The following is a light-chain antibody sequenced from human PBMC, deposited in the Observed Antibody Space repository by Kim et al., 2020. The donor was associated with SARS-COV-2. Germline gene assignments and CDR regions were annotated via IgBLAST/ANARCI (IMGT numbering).Light chain of an antibody. Sequence: RSVSPGERATLSCRASQSIGSNLAWYQHKPGQAPRLLIYGASTRATGVPARFSGSGSGTEFTLTISSLQSADFAIYYCQQYIHWFTFGQGTKLEI. J-gene: IGKJ2*01. CDR2: GAS. CDR3: QQYIHWFT. V-gene: IGKV3-15*01. CDR1: QSIGSN.